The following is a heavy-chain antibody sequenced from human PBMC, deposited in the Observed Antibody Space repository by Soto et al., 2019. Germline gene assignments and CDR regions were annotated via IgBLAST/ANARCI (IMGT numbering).Heavy chain of an antibody. Sequence: EVQLVESGGDLVQPGGSLRLSCAASGFTFSTYIMNWVRQAPGKGLEWVSSISSSSTIYYADSVKGRFTISRDNVQNSLYLQMHSLRAEDTAVYYCARERGSGWTFDYWGQGTLVTVSS. CDR1: GFTFSTYI. CDR2: ISSSSTI. J-gene: IGHJ4*02. D-gene: IGHD6-19*01. CDR3: ARERGSGWTFDY. V-gene: IGHV3-48*01.